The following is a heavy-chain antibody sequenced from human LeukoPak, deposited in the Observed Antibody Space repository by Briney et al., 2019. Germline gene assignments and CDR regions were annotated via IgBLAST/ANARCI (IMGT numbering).Heavy chain of an antibody. J-gene: IGHJ4*02. V-gene: IGHV3-30*18. Sequence: GGSQRLSCAASGFTFSSYGMHWVRQAPGKGLEWVAVISYDGSNKYYADSVKGRFTISRDNSKNTLYLQMNSLRAEDTAVYYCAKATYDSSGFDYWGQGTLVTVSS. CDR2: ISYDGSNK. CDR1: GFTFSSYG. CDR3: AKATYDSSGFDY. D-gene: IGHD3-22*01.